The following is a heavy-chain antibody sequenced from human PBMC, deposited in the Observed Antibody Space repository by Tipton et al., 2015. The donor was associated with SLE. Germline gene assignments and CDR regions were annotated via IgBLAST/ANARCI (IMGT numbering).Heavy chain of an antibody. J-gene: IGHJ4*02. CDR1: GGSISSGGYS. Sequence: TLSLTCAVSGGSISSGGYSWSWIRQPPGKGLEWIGYIYHSGSTYYNPSLKSRVTISVDTSKNQFSLKLSSVTAADTAVYYCARDGGEYYFDYWGQGTLVTVSS. CDR3: ARDGGEYYFDY. V-gene: IGHV4-30-2*01. CDR2: IYHSGST. D-gene: IGHD3-10*01.